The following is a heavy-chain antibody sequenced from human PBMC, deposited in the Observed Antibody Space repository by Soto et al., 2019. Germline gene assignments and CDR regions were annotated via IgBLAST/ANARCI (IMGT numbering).Heavy chain of an antibody. CDR2: LHSGGDT. D-gene: IGHD3-10*01. Sequence: EVQLVESGGGLVQPGGSLRLSCAASGIPVSSNYMTWVRQAPGKGLEWVSVLHSGGDTYYANSVKGRFTISRHDSTNSLFVQLTTLTAADPAVPYCARGGPYYYASPTVVWGQATPVTVAS. V-gene: IGHV3-53*04. J-gene: IGHJ6*01. CDR3: ARGGPYYYASPTVV. CDR1: GIPVSSNY.